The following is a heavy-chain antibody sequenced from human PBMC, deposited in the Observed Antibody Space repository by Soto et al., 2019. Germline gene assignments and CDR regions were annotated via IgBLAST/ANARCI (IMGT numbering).Heavy chain of an antibody. V-gene: IGHV2-5*01. CDR1: GFSIRTSGAG. D-gene: IGHD3-10*01. CDR2: ISWKDEK. CDR3: LFTSSVNTPKSHCSRVVGTVTASYPAYPSIEFRVHMLGIPAGRKLLDA. Sequence: SGPTLVNRTQTLTVTCTFSGFSIRTSGAGVGWIRQSPGKAPEWLALISWKDEKRYNPGLKXRLTITEDTSKNQVVLTMTDLXXXYNTALQSLFTSSVNTPKSHCSRVVGTVTASYPAYPSIEFRVHMLGIPAGRKLLDAWGKGTVLTVSS. J-gene: IGHJ5*02.